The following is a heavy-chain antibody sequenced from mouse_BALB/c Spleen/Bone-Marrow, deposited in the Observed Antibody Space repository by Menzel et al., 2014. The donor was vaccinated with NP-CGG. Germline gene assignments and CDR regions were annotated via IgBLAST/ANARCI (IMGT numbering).Heavy chain of an antibody. CDR2: IRLKSNNYAT. V-gene: IGHV6-6*02. Sequence: EVKLMESGGGLVQPGGSMKLSCVASGFTFSNYWMNWVRQSPEKGLDWVAEIRLKSNNYATHYAESVKGRCNISRDDSKSSVYLQMNNLRAEDTGIYCCTTGFAYWGQGTLVTVSA. J-gene: IGHJ3*01. CDR3: TTGFAY. CDR1: GFTFSNYW.